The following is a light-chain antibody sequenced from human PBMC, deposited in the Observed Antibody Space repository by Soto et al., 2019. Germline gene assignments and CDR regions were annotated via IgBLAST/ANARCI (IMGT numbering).Light chain of an antibody. Sequence: QSALTQPASVSGSPGQSITISCTGTSSDVGGYNYVSWYQQHPGKAPKLMIYDVSNRPSGVSNRLSDSKSGNTASLTISGLQAEDEADYYCSSYTSSSTLVVFGGGTKLTVL. CDR2: DVS. J-gene: IGLJ2*01. V-gene: IGLV2-14*01. CDR1: SSDVGGYNY. CDR3: SSYTSSSTLVV.